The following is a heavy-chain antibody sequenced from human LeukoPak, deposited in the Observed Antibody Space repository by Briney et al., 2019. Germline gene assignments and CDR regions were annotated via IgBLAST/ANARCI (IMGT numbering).Heavy chain of an antibody. CDR1: GYTFTSYG. Sequence: GASVKVSCKASGYTFTSYGISWVRQAPGQGLEWMGWISAYNGNTNYAQKLQGRVTMTTDTSTSTAYMELRSLRADDSAVYYCARNSRLWTYLDYWGQGTLVTVSS. CDR2: ISAYNGNT. D-gene: IGHD2/OR15-2a*01. J-gene: IGHJ4*02. CDR3: ARNSRLWTYLDY. V-gene: IGHV1-18*01.